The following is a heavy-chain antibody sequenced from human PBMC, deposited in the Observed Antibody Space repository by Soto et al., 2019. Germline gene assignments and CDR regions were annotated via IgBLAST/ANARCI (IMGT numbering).Heavy chain of an antibody. Sequence: EVQLLESGGGLVQPGGSLRLSCAASGFTFSSYAMSWVRQAPGKGLEWVSAISGSGGSTYYADSVKGRFTISRDNSKNTVSLQKNRLRGGDTAVYYCEKLSRRSSGGGFDYRGQGTLVTVSS. CDR3: EKLSRRSSGGGFDY. D-gene: IGHD6-6*01. CDR2: ISGSGGST. V-gene: IGHV3-23*01. J-gene: IGHJ4*02. CDR1: GFTFSSYA.